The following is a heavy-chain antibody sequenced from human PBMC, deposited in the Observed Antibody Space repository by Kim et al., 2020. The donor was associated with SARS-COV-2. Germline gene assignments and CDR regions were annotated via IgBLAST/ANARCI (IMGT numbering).Heavy chain of an antibody. CDR1: GFTVSSNY. CDR2: IYSGGST. CDR3: AREPLGDDYGDYGRDY. D-gene: IGHD4-17*01. Sequence: GGSLRLSCAASGFTVSSNYMSWVRQAPGKGLEWVSVIYSGGSTYYADSVKGRFTISRDNSKNTLYLQMNSLRAEDTAVYYCAREPLGDDYGDYGRDYWGQGTLVTVSS. V-gene: IGHV3-53*01. J-gene: IGHJ4*02.